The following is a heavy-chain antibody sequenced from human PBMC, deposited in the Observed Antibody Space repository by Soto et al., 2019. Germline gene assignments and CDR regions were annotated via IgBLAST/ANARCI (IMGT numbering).Heavy chain of an antibody. V-gene: IGHV1-18*01. CDR2: ISAYNGNT. J-gene: IGHJ6*02. D-gene: IGHD1-1*01. CDR3: AKEFGWELQLSHPYYNSGMDV. CDR1: GYTFTSYG. Sequence: KGTCKASGYTFTSYGISWVRQAPGQGLQWLGWISAYNGNTNYAQKLQGRFTMTTDTSTSTAYMELRSLRPEDTAVYYCAKEFGWELQLSHPYYNSGMDVWGQGTTVTVSS.